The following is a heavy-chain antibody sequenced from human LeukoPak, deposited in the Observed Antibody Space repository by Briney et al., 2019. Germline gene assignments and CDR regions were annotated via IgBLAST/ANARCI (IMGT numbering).Heavy chain of an antibody. D-gene: IGHD6-19*01. Sequence: SETLSLTCTVSGGSISSYYWSWIRQPPGKGLEWIGYIYYSGCTNYNPSLKSRVTISVDTSKNQFSLKLSSVTAADTAVYYCARVGTYGGWYGDIDYWGQGTLVTVSS. CDR3: ARVGTYGGWYGDIDY. CDR2: IYYSGCT. CDR1: GGSISSYY. J-gene: IGHJ4*02. V-gene: IGHV4-59*01.